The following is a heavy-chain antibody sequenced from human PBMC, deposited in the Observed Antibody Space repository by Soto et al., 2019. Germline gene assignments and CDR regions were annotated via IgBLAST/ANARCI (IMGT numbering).Heavy chain of an antibody. Sequence: QVQLVQSGAEVKKPGSSVKVSCKASGGTFSSYAISWVRQAPGQGLEWMGGIIPIFGTANYAQKFQGRVTITADESTSTAYMELCSLSSEYTAVYYCARDRPALLLTYYGMDVWGQRTTVTVSS. V-gene: IGHV1-69*01. CDR1: GGTFSSYA. CDR2: IIPIFGTA. D-gene: IGHD2-15*01. CDR3: ARDRPALLLTYYGMDV. J-gene: IGHJ6*02.